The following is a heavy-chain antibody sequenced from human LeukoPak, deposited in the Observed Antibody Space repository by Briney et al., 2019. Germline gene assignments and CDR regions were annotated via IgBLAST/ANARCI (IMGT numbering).Heavy chain of an antibody. Sequence: GASVTVSCKASGYTFTSYGISWVRQAPGQGLEWMGWISAYNGNTNYAQKLQGRVTMTTDTSTSTAYMELRSLRSDDTAVYYCARDLYNWNDGWFDPWGQGTLVTVSS. CDR3: ARDLYNWNDGWFDP. V-gene: IGHV1-18*01. CDR1: GYTFTSYG. J-gene: IGHJ5*02. CDR2: ISAYNGNT. D-gene: IGHD1-20*01.